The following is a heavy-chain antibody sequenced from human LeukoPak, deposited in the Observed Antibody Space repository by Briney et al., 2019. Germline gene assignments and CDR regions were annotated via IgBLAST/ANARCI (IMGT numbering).Heavy chain of an antibody. J-gene: IGHJ4*02. V-gene: IGHV1-69*05. CDR3: ARDPPHYGGDSDY. D-gene: IGHD4-23*01. CDR1: GGTFSSYA. Sequence: ASVKVSCKASGGTFSSYAISWVRQAPGQGLEWMGRIIPIFGTANYAQKFQGRVTITTDESTSTAYLELSSLRSEDTAVYYCARDPPHYGGDSDYWGQGTLVTVSS. CDR2: IIPIFGTA.